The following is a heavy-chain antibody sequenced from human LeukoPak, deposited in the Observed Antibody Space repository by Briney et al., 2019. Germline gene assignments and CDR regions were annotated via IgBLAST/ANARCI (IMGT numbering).Heavy chain of an antibody. D-gene: IGHD5-18*01. V-gene: IGHV4-59*01. J-gene: IGHJ4*02. Sequence: SETLSLTCTVSGGSISTYHWNWIRKSPGKGLEWIGFMQDTGNNNYNPSLRSRVTMFTVTSKNQFSLELSSVTAADTAVYYCARDKEHSYGHYFDFWGQGISVTVSS. CDR3: ARDKEHSYGHYFDF. CDR2: MQDTGNN. CDR1: GGSISTYH.